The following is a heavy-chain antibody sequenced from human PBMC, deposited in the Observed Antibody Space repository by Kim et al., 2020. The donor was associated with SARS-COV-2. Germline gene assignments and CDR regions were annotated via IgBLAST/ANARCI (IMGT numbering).Heavy chain of an antibody. CDR1: GGSFSGYY. CDR3: ARGQLRNWFWSFRAFDY. Sequence: SETLSLTCAVYGGSFSGYYWSWIRQPPGKGLEWIGEINHSGSTNYNPSLKSRVTISVDTSKNQFSLKLGSVTAADTAVYYCARGQLRNWFWSFRAFDYWGQGTLVTVSS. J-gene: IGHJ4*02. V-gene: IGHV4-34*01. CDR2: INHSGST. D-gene: IGHD3-9*01.